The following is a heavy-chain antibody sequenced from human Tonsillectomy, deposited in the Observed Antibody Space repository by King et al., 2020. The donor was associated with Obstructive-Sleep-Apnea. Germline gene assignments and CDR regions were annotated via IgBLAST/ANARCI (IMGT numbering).Heavy chain of an antibody. CDR1: QFTFSNYA. CDR2: ITSGGST. V-gene: IGHV3-23*04. D-gene: IGHD6-13*01. CDR3: AKDPGGAAAGTDAFDI. J-gene: IGHJ3*02. Sequence: VQLVESGGGLVQPGGSLRLSCAASQFTFSNYAMSWVRQAPGKGLEWVSAITSGGSTYYADSMKGRFTISRDNSKNTLYLQMNSLRAEDTAVYYCAKDPGGAAAGTDAFDIWGQGTMVTVSS.